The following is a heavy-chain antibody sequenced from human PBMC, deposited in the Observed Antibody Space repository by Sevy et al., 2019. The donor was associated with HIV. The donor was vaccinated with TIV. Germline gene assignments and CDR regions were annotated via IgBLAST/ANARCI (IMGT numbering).Heavy chain of an antibody. J-gene: IGHJ1*01. CDR2: ISGSGGST. CDR1: GFTFSSYA. CDR3: AKGTVVVVAATAEYFQH. V-gene: IGHV3-23*01. D-gene: IGHD2-15*01. Sequence: GGSLRLSCAASGFTFSSYAMSWVRQAPGKGLEWVSAISGSGGSTYYADSVKGRFTISRDISKNTLYLQMNSLRAEDTAVYYCAKGTVVVVAATAEYFQHWGQGTLVTVSS.